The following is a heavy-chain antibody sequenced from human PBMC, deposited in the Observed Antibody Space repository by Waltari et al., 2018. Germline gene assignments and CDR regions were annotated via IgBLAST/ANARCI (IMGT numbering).Heavy chain of an antibody. Sequence: EVQLVESGGVVVQPGGSLRLSCAASGFTFDDYTMHWVRQAPGKGMEWVTLISWAGGSTYYADSVKCRFTISRDNSKNSLYLQMNSLRTEDTALYYCAKGIAAAGTRYYGMDVWGQGTTVTVSS. J-gene: IGHJ6*02. D-gene: IGHD6-13*01. CDR2: ISWAGGST. CDR3: AKGIAAAGTRYYGMDV. V-gene: IGHV3-43*01. CDR1: GFTFDDYT.